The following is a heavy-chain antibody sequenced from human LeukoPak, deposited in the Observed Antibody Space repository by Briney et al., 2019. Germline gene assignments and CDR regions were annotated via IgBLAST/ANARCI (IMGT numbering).Heavy chain of an antibody. CDR2: IYPGDSDT. J-gene: IGHJ3*02. CDR3: ARQGKGYSSGWYHAFDI. CDR1: GYSFTSYW. D-gene: IGHD6-19*01. V-gene: IGHV5-51*01. Sequence: GESLKISCKGSGYSFTSYWIGWVRQRPGKGLEWMGIIYPGDSDTRYSPSFQGQVTISADKSISTAYLQWSSLKASDTAMYYCARQGKGYSSGWYHAFDIWGQGTMVTVSS.